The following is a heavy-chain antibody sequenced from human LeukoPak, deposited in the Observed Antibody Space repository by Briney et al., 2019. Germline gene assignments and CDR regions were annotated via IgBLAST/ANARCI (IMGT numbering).Heavy chain of an antibody. CDR2: ISYDGSNK. Sequence: PGGSLRLSCAASGFTFSSYGMHWVRQAPGKGLEWVAVISYDGSNKYYADSVKGRFTISRDNSKNTLYLQMNSLRAEDTAVYYCARARHISSKIDYWGQGTLVTVSS. J-gene: IGHJ4*02. CDR1: GFTFSSYG. CDR3: ARARHISSKIDY. V-gene: IGHV3-30*03. D-gene: IGHD2-2*01.